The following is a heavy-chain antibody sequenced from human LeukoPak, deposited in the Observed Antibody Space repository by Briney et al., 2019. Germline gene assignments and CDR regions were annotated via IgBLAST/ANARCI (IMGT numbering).Heavy chain of an antibody. Sequence: GGSLRLSCAASGFTFSSYGMHWVRQAPGKGLVWVAFIRYDGSNKYYADSVKGRFTISRDNSKNTLYLQMNSLRAEDTAVYYCAKDRGYYYDSSGYPDYWGQGTLVTVSS. D-gene: IGHD3-22*01. CDR1: GFTFSSYG. V-gene: IGHV3-30*02. CDR3: AKDRGYYYDSSGYPDY. CDR2: IRYDGSNK. J-gene: IGHJ4*02.